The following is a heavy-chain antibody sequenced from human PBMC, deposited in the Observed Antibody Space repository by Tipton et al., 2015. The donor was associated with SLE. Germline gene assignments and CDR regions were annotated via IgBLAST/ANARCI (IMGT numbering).Heavy chain of an antibody. CDR1: GYTFTSYD. Sequence: QLVQSGAEVKKPGASVKVSCKASGYTFTSYDINWVRQATGQGLEWMGWMNPKSGNTGYAQKFQGRVTMTRNTSISTAYMELSSLRSEGTAVDFWARGPPGGPGVGLWGQGTLVTVSS. CDR2: MNPKSGNT. CDR3: ARGPPGGPGVGL. D-gene: IGHD3-16*01. V-gene: IGHV1-8*01. J-gene: IGHJ4*02.